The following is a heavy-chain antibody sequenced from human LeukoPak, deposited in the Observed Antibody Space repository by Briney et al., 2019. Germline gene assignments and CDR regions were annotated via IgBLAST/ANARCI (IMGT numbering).Heavy chain of an antibody. Sequence: SETLSLTCTVSGGSISSYYWSWIRQPAGKGLGWIGRIYTSGSTNYNPSLKSRVTMSVDTSKNQFSLKLSSVTAADTAVYYCVRGFGAFDIWGQGTMVTVSS. CDR1: GGSISSYY. CDR2: IYTSGST. CDR3: VRGFGAFDI. V-gene: IGHV4-4*07. D-gene: IGHD3-16*01. J-gene: IGHJ3*02.